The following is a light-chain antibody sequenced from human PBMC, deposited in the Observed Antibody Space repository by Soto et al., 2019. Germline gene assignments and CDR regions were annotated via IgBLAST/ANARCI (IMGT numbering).Light chain of an antibody. J-gene: IGLJ2*01. Sequence: QSVLTQPPSASGTPGQRVTISCSGSSSNIGSNTVNWYQQLPGTAPKLLIYSNNQRPSGVPDRFSGSKSGTSASPAISGLQSEDEADYYCVVWDDSPNGPVFGGGTKVTVL. CDR1: SSNIGSNT. CDR2: SNN. CDR3: VVWDDSPNGPV. V-gene: IGLV1-44*01.